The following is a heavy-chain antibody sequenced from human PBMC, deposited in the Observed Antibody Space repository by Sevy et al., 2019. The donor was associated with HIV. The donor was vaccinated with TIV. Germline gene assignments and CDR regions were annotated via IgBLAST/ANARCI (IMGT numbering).Heavy chain of an antibody. J-gene: IGHJ4*02. V-gene: IGHV1-18*04. Sequence: ASVKVSCQTSGYTFIDYDVHWVRQAPGQGLQWMGWIISDTADTNYAPKLQGRITLTADKSRRIVYMDLRSLTSDDTAVYYCARGRVTNIENSSLDNWGRGTLVTVSS. CDR1: GYTFIDYD. CDR2: IISDTADT. D-gene: IGHD2-15*01. CDR3: ARGRVTNIENSSLDN.